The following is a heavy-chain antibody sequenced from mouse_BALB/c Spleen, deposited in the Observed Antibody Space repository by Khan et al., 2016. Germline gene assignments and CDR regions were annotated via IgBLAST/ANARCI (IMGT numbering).Heavy chain of an antibody. CDR2: IHYSGST. V-gene: IGHV3-1*02. Sequence: EVQLQESGPDLVKPSQSLSLTCTVTGYSISSGYSWHWIRQSPGNKLEWMAYIHYSGSTNYNPSLTSRISITPDTSKNQFFLQLISVTTEDTATYYCTRGDYYGSGYWGQGTTLTVSS. CDR3: TRGDYYGSGY. CDR1: GYSISSGYS. D-gene: IGHD1-1*01. J-gene: IGHJ2*01.